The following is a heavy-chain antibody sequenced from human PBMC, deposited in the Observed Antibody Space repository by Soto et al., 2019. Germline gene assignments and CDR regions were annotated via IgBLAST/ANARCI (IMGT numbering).Heavy chain of an antibody. J-gene: IGHJ5*02. V-gene: IGHV1-69*13. D-gene: IGHD3-3*01. Sequence: SVKVPCKASGGTFSSYAISWVRQAPGQGLEWMGGIIPIFGTANYAQKFQGRVTITADESTSTAYMELSSLRSEDTAVYYCARMGRFLEWLSSWFDPWGQGTLVTVSS. CDR1: GGTFSSYA. CDR2: IIPIFGTA. CDR3: ARMGRFLEWLSSWFDP.